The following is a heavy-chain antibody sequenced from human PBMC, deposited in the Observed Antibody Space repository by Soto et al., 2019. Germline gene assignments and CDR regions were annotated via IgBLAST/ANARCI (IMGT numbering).Heavy chain of an antibody. CDR2: INTVGSEV. D-gene: IGHD2-21*01. J-gene: IGHJ4*02. CDR1: GFTFSSNW. CDR3: ARDGEGF. V-gene: IGHV3-74*03. Sequence: EVQLVESGGGLVQPGGSLRLSCVASGFTFSSNWMHWVRRVPGRGLVWVSRINTVGSEVTYVDSVKGRFTISRDNARNTLYLQMNSLRVEDTAIYYCARDGEGFWGQGTLVTVSS.